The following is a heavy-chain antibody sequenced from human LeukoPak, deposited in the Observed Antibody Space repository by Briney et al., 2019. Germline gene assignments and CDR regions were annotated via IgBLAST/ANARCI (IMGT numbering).Heavy chain of an antibody. V-gene: IGHV4-34*01. CDR2: INHSGST. D-gene: IGHD6-13*01. J-gene: IGHJ4*02. Sequence: SETLSLTCAVYSGSFSGYYWSWIRQPPGKGLEWIGEINHSGSTNYNPSLKSRVTISVDTSKNQFSLKLSSVTAADTAVYYCARISAAAAPGYFDYWGQGTLVTVSS. CDR3: ARISAAAAPGYFDY. CDR1: SGSFSGYY.